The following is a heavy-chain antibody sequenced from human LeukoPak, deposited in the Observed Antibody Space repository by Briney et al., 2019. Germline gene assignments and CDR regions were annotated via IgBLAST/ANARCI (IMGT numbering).Heavy chain of an antibody. Sequence: PSETLSLTCTVSGGSISSYYLSWIRQPPGKGLEWIGYIYYSGSTNYNPSLKSRVTISVDTSKNQFSLKLSSVTAADTAVYYCARRVGGGSIVTTKQYYYYYYYMDVWGKGTTVTVSS. V-gene: IGHV4-59*01. CDR3: ARRVGGGSIVTTKQYYYYYYYMDV. J-gene: IGHJ6*03. CDR2: IYYSGST. CDR1: GGSISSYY. D-gene: IGHD6-6*01.